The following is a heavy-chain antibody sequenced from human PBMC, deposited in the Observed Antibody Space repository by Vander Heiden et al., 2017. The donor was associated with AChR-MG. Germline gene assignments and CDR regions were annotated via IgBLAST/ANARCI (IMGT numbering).Heavy chain of an antibody. Sequence: EVQLVESGGGLVKPGGSLRLSCVVSGFTFSNGWMSWVRQAPGKGLEWVGRIKSKTDGGTTDYAAPVKGRFTISRDDSKNQLYLQMNGLKTEDTAVYYCTTEYYYDSSGLFDYWGRGTLVTVSS. J-gene: IGHJ4*02. CDR3: TTEYYYDSSGLFDY. D-gene: IGHD3-22*01. CDR1: GFTFSNGW. CDR2: IKSKTDGGTT. V-gene: IGHV3-15*01.